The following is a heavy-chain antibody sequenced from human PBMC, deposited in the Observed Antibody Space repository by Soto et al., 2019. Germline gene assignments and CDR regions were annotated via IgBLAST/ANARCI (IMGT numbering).Heavy chain of an antibody. Sequence: EVQLVESGGGLAQPGGSLKLSCTASGFSISNHWMNWVRQAPGKGLEWVAHIKEDGTQTYYVDSVKGRSTISRDNAKNSVHLQMHILRAEDTAVYYCASTTRREIHSDYWGQGILVTVSS. CDR2: IKEDGTQT. J-gene: IGHJ4*02. D-gene: IGHD1-26*01. CDR3: ASTTRREIHSDY. V-gene: IGHV3-7*03. CDR1: GFSISNHW.